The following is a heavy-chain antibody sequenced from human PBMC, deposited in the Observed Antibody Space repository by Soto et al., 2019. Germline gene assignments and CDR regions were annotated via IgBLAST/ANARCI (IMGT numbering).Heavy chain of an antibody. D-gene: IGHD6-13*01. CDR3: ARRFSSSWSPPYWYFDL. V-gene: IGHV3-11*01. J-gene: IGHJ2*01. CDR2: ISSSGSTI. CDR1: GFTFSDYY. Sequence: GGSLRLSCAASGFTFSDYYMSWIRQAPGKGLEWVSYISSSGSTIYYADSVKGRFTISRDNAKNSLYLQMNSLRAEDTAVYYCARRFSSSWSPPYWYFDLWGRGTLVTVSS.